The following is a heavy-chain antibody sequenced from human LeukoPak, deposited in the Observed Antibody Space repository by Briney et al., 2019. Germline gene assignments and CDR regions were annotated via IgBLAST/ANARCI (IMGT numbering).Heavy chain of an antibody. J-gene: IGHJ4*02. D-gene: IGHD3-10*01. Sequence: SQTLSLTCDISGDSVSSNSAAWNWIRQSPSRGLESLGRTYYRSKWYNDYAISVKSRMTINADTSKNQFSLQINSVTPEDTAVYYCAKGRWALFDCWGQGTLVIVSS. CDR2: TYYRSKWYN. V-gene: IGHV6-1*01. CDR1: GDSVSSNSAA. CDR3: AKGRWALFDC.